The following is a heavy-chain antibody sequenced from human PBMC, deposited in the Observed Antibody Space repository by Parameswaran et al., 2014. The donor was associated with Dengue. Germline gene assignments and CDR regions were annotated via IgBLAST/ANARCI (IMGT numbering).Heavy chain of an antibody. CDR2: INTNTGNP. D-gene: IGHD3-3*01. V-gene: IGHV7-4-1*02. CDR3: ARVPARFNFWSGVLDY. Sequence: WVRQAPGQGLEWMGWINTNTGNPTYAQGFTGRFVFSLDTSVSTAYLQISSLKAEDTAVYYCARVPARFNFWSGVLDYWGQGTLVTVSS. J-gene: IGHJ4*02.